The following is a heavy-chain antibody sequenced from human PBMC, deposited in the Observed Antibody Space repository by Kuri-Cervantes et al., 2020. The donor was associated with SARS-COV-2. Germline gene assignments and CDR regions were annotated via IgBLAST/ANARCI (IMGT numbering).Heavy chain of an antibody. CDR2: IRSKAYGGTT. Sequence: GGSLRLSCTASGFTFGDYAMSWVRQAQGKGLEWVGFIRSKAYGGTTEYAASVKGRFTILRDDSKSIAYLQMNSLQTEDTAVYYCTRDHGDHDCFDPWGQGTLVTVSS. CDR1: GFTFGDYA. D-gene: IGHD2-21*01. J-gene: IGHJ5*02. V-gene: IGHV3-49*04. CDR3: TRDHGDHDCFDP.